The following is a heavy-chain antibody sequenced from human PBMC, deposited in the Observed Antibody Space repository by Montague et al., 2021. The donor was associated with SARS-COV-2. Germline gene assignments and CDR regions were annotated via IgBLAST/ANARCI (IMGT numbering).Heavy chain of an antibody. D-gene: IGHD6-13*01. J-gene: IGHJ6*02. CDR2: ISISRSHI. CDR3: ARPYSSSWYFGIDKDV. V-gene: IGHV3-21*01. CDR1: GFTFSSYS. Sequence: SLRLSCAASGFTFSSYSMNWVRLAPGKGPEWVSSISISRSHIYYADPVKGRFTIYSDNAKNSLYLQMNSLRAEDTAVYYCARPYSSSWYFGIDKDVWGQGTTVTVSS.